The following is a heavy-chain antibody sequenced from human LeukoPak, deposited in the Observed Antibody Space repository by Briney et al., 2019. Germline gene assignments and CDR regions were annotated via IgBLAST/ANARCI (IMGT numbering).Heavy chain of an antibody. CDR2: IIPIFGTA. J-gene: IGHJ6*03. CDR3: ANIAAAGLDYYYMDV. Sequence: ASVKVSCKASGGTFSSYAISWVPQAPGQGLEWMGRIIPIFGTANYAQKFQGRVTITTDESTSTAYMELSSLRSEDTAVYYCANIAAAGLDYYYMDVWGKGTTVTVSS. D-gene: IGHD6-13*01. CDR1: GGTFSSYA. V-gene: IGHV1-69*05.